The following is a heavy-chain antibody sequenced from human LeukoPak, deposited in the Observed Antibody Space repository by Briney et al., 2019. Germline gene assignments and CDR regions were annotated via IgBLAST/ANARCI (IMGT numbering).Heavy chain of an antibody. D-gene: IGHD4-17*01. CDR3: ASGTVTQLAY. CDR2: IYYSGST. J-gene: IGHJ4*02. Sequence: SETLSLTCTVSGGSISSSSYYWGWIRQPPGKGLEWIGSIYYSGSTYYNPSLKSRATISVNTSKNQFSLKLSSVTAADTALYYCASGTVTQLAYWGQGTLVTVSS. CDR1: GGSISSSSYY. V-gene: IGHV4-39*01.